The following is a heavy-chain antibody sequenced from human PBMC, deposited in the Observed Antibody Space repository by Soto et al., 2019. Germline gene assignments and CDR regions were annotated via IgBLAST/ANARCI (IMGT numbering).Heavy chain of an antibody. Sequence: SETLSLTCTVSGGSISSYYWSWIRQPPGKGLEWIGYIYYSGSTNYNPSLKSRVTISVDTSKNQFSLKLSSVTAADTAVYYCARAFTNNWNSVADYFDYWGQGTLVTVSS. D-gene: IGHD1-1*01. V-gene: IGHV4-59*01. CDR1: GGSISSYY. CDR2: IYYSGST. CDR3: ARAFTNNWNSVADYFDY. J-gene: IGHJ4*02.